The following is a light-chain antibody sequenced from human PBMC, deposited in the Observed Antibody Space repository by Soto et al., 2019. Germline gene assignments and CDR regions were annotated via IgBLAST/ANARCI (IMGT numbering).Light chain of an antibody. CDR1: SSDITDNKY. J-gene: IGLJ1*01. V-gene: IGLV2-8*01. CDR2: EVN. CDR3: NSYVGSNNYV. Sequence: QSVLTQPPSASGSPGQSVTISCTGTSSDITDNKYVSWFQQHPGKAPKVLIYEVNKRPSEVSDRFSAFKSANTAFLTVSGLQAYDEADYYYNSYVGSNNYVFGTGTKVTVL.